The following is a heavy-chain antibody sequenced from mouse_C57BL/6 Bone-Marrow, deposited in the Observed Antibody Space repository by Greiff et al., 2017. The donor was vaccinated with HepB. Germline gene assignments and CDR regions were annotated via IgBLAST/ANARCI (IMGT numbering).Heavy chain of an antibody. CDR1: GYAFSSSW. V-gene: IGHV1-82*01. D-gene: IGHD1-1*01. CDR2: IYPGDGDT. J-gene: IGHJ4*01. CDR3: ARYNITTVYYYAIDY. Sequence: VQLKESGPELVKPGASVKIPCKASGYAFSSSWMNWVKQRPGKGLEWIGRIYPGDGDTNYNGKFKGKATLTADKSSSTAYMQLSSLTSEDSAVYFCARYNITTVYYYAIDYWGQGTSVTVSS.